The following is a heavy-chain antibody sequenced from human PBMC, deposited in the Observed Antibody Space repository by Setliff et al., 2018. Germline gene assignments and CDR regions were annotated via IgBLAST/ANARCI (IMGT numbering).Heavy chain of an antibody. Sequence: SGPTLVNPTQTLTLTCSFSGFSLRSSGMAVGWIRQPPGKALEWLALIYWDDDKRYSPSLKSRLTISKDTPKNQVVLSMTAMDPVDTGTYFCAHSRLTMFDFWGQGTLVTVSS. CDR1: GFSLRSSGMA. J-gene: IGHJ4*02. CDR2: IYWDDDK. D-gene: IGHD2-2*01. CDR3: AHSRLTMFDF. V-gene: IGHV2-5*02.